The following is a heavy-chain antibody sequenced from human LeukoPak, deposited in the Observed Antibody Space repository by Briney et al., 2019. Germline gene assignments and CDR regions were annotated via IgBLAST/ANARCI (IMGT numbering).Heavy chain of an antibody. CDR3: ARASVTYYYYYYMDV. Sequence: SETLSLTCTVSDGSINSIPYYWGWIRQPPGKGLEWIGSVYYGGSPYYNPSLKSRVTISVDKSKNQFSLELRFVTAADTAMYYCARASVTYYYYYYMDVWGKGTTVTVSS. J-gene: IGHJ6*03. D-gene: IGHD4-11*01. CDR2: VYYGGSP. CDR1: DGSINSIPYY. V-gene: IGHV4-39*01.